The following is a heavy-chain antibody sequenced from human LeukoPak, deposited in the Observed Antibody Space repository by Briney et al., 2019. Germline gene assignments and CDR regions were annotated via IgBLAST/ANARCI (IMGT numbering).Heavy chain of an antibody. CDR1: GGSNSSSSYS. D-gene: IGHD3-10*01. Sequence: SETLSLTCSVSGGSNSSSSYSWGWIRQPPGKGLEWIGSIYYSGSTYYNPSLKSRVTISVETSKNQFSLKLSSVTAADTAVYYCARRSPRITMVRGASYYFDYWGQGTLVTVSS. V-gene: IGHV4-39*07. CDR3: ARRSPRITMVRGASYYFDY. J-gene: IGHJ4*02. CDR2: IYYSGST.